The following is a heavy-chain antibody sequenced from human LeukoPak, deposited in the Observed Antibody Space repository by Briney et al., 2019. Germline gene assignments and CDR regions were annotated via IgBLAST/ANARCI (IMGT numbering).Heavy chain of an antibody. Sequence: PGGSLRLSCAACGFTFCSYWMSGVGQAPGKGREGGANIKQGGSEIYYVDSVKGRFTISRDNAKHSLYPQMNSPRAEDTAVYYCARLLSGSYYLDYWGQGTLVTVSS. CDR3: ARLLSGSYYLDY. V-gene: IGHV3-7*01. J-gene: IGHJ4*02. D-gene: IGHD1-26*01. CDR1: GFTFCSYW. CDR2: IKQGGSEI.